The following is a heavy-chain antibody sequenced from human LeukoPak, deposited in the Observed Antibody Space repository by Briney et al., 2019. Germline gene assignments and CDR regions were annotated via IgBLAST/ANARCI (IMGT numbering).Heavy chain of an antibody. J-gene: IGHJ5*02. CDR3: ARDLSGRYYYDSSGAHPHNWFDP. CDR1: GASISSYY. Sequence: SETLSLTCTVSGASISSYYYTWIRQPAGKGLEWIGRIYTSGSTNYNPSLKSRVTMSVDTSKNQFSLKLSSVTAADTAVYYCARDLSGRYYYDSSGAHPHNWFDPWGQGTLVTVSS. CDR2: IYTSGST. V-gene: IGHV4-4*07. D-gene: IGHD3-22*01.